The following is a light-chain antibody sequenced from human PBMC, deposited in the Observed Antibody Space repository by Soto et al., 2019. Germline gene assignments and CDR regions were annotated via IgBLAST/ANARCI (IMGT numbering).Light chain of an antibody. CDR2: GAS. J-gene: IGKJ5*01. Sequence: EIVLTQSPGTLSLSPGERATLSCMASQSVSSSYLAWYQQKPGQAPRLLIYGASSRATGIPDRFSGSGSGTDFTLTVSRLEPEDFAVYYCQQYVTSPITFGQGTRLEIK. CDR1: QSVSSSY. CDR3: QQYVTSPIT. V-gene: IGKV3-20*01.